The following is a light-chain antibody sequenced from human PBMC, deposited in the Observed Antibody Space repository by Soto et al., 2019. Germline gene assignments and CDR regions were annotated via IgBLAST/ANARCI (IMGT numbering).Light chain of an antibody. Sequence: DIQMTQSPSSLSASVGDRVTITCRASQSISSYLNWYQQKPGKAPKLLIYFASILQSGVPSRFGGSGSGTDFSLTISRLQPEDFATYYCQQTYSTPVTFGQGTKVE. V-gene: IGKV1-39*01. CDR2: FAS. CDR1: QSISSY. J-gene: IGKJ1*01. CDR3: QQTYSTPVT.